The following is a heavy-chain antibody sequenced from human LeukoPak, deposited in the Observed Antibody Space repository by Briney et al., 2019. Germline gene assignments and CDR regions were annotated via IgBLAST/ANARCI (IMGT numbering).Heavy chain of an antibody. CDR1: GYPFSSYS. V-gene: IGHV3-48*02. CDR3: ARDRGYFYDQLDY. Sequence: GGSLRLSCVASGYPFSSYSMNWIRQAPGKGLEGVSYISVSGGVRSYADSVKGRFTISRDDARNSLYLQINSLKDEDTAVYYCARDRGYFYDQLDYWGQGTLVTVSS. J-gene: IGHJ4*02. CDR2: ISVSGGVR. D-gene: IGHD2/OR15-2a*01.